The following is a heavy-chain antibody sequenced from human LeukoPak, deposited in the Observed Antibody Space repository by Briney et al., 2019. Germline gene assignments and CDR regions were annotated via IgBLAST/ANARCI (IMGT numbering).Heavy chain of an antibody. CDR2: IWHDGSHK. Sequence: GGSLRLSCAASGFALNTYAMHWVRQAPGQGLEWVALIWHDGSHKFYSNSVRGQFTISRDNSKNTVSLQMNNLRPEDTAVYYCARHRGLTGYCVDTSCPTNWFDPWGQGTQVTVSS. J-gene: IGHJ5*02. CDR1: GFALNTYA. CDR3: ARHRGLTGYCVDTSCPTNWFDP. D-gene: IGHD2-2*03. V-gene: IGHV3-33*01.